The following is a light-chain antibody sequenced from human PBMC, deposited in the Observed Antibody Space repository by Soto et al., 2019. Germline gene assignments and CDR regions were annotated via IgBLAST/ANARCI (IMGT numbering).Light chain of an antibody. CDR2: GAS. Sequence: EIVLTQSPGTLSLSPGEGATLSCRASQSVGKNYLAWYQQKSGQAPRLLIHGASTRATGIPARFSGGGSGTEFTLTISSLQSADSAVYYCQQYINWPPWTFGQGTKVDIK. CDR3: QQYINWPPWT. J-gene: IGKJ1*01. CDR1: QSVGKN. V-gene: IGKV3-15*01.